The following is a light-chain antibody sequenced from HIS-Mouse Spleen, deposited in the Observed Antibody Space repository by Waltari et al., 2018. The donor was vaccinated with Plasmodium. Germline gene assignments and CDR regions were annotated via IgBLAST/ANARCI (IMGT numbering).Light chain of an antibody. CDR3: QQYYSTPYT. V-gene: IGKV4-1*01. Sequence: DILMTQSPDSLVVSLRAEATINCKSRHSVLYSSNNKNYLAWYQQKPGQPPKLLIYWASTRESGVPDRFSGSGSGTDFTLTISSLQAEDVAVYYCQQYYSTPYTFGQGTKLEIK. CDR2: WAS. J-gene: IGKJ2*01. CDR1: HSVLYSSNNKNY.